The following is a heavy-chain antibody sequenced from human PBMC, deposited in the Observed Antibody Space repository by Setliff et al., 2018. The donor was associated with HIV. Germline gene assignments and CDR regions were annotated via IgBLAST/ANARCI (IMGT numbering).Heavy chain of an antibody. D-gene: IGHD1-7*01. CDR1: GGSIGSSSW. Sequence: SETLSLTCAVSGGSIGSSSWWSWVRQAPGKGLEWIGEIYHGGTTKYNPSLKSRVTMSVDRPNNHFSLRLTPVTAADTAVYFCARTNRWELLSPYFDAWGQGTLVTVSS. CDR3: ARTNRWELLSPYFDA. V-gene: IGHV4-4*02. CDR2: IYHGGTT. J-gene: IGHJ4*02.